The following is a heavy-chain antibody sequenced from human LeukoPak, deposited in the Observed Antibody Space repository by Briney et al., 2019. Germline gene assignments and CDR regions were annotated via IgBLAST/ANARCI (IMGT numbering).Heavy chain of an antibody. D-gene: IGHD6-13*01. J-gene: IGHJ4*02. V-gene: IGHV3-48*01. CDR2: ISSSSSTI. CDR1: GFTFSSYS. CDR3: ASIRTSIAAAGTGY. Sequence: GGSLRLSCAASGFTFSSYSMNWVRQAPGKGLEWVSYISSSSSTIYYADSVKGRFTISRDNAKNSLYLQMNSLRAEDTAVYYCASIRTSIAAAGTGYWGQGTLVTVSS.